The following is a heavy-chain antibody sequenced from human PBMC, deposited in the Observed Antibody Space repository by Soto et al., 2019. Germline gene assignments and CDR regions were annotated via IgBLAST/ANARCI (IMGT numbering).Heavy chain of an antibody. CDR1: GGSFSGYY. CDR3: ARAPITMVRGVIITTYYYYYYMDV. CDR2: INHSGST. J-gene: IGHJ6*03. Sequence: SETLSLTCAVYGGSFSGYYWSWIHQPPGKGLEWIGEINHSGSTNYNPSLKSRVTISVDTSKNQFSLKLSSVTAADTAVYYCARAPITMVRGVIITTYYYYYYMDVWGKGTTVTVSS. D-gene: IGHD3-10*01. V-gene: IGHV4-34*01.